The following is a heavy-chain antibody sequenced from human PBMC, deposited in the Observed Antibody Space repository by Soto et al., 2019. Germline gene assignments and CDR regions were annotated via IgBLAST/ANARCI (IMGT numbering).Heavy chain of an antibody. CDR1: GFTFSSYA. CDR2: ISGSGGST. Sequence: SLKISCAASGFTFSSYAMSWVCQAPGKGLEWVSAISGSGGSTYYADSVKGRFTISRDNSKNTLYLQMNSLRAEDTAVYYCAKDPQYYDFWSGYYTGSNYFDYWGQGTLVTVSS. J-gene: IGHJ4*02. V-gene: IGHV3-23*01. CDR3: AKDPQYYDFWSGYYTGSNYFDY. D-gene: IGHD3-3*01.